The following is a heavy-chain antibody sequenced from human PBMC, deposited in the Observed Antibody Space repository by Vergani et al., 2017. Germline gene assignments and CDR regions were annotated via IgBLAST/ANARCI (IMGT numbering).Heavy chain of an antibody. CDR3: ARADRAVVTQPFDY. V-gene: IGHV4-39*01. CDR1: GGSISSSSYY. J-gene: IGHJ4*02. CDR2: IYYSGST. D-gene: IGHD4-23*01. Sequence: QLQLQESGPGLVKPSETLSLTCTVSGGSISSSSYYWGWIRQPPGKGLEWIGSIYYSGSTYYNPSLKSRVTISVDTSKNQFSLKLSSVTAADTAVYYCARADRAVVTQPFDYWGQGTLVTVSS.